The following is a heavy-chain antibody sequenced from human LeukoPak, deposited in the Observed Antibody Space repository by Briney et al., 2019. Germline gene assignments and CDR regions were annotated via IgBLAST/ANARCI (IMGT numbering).Heavy chain of an antibody. J-gene: IGHJ4*02. CDR1: GGSISSYY. V-gene: IGHV4-59*01. Sequence: SETLSLTCTVSGGSISSYYWSWIQQPPGKGLEWIGYIYYSGSTNYNPSLKSRVTISVDTSKNQFSLKLSSVTAADTAVYYCAREGAARYDYWGQGTLVTVSS. CDR2: IYYSGST. D-gene: IGHD6-6*01. CDR3: AREGAARYDY.